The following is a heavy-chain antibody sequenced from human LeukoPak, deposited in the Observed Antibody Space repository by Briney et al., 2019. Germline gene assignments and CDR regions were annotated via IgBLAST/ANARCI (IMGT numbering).Heavy chain of an antibody. CDR3: ARDLGPSVPQRGYNWFDP. CDR2: IYYSGST. Sequence: PSETLSLTCTVSGGSISSYYWSWIRQPPGKGLEWIGYIYYSGSTNYNPSLKSRVTISVDTSKNQFSLKLSSVTAADTAVYYCARDLGPSVPQRGYNWFDPWGQGTLVTVSS. V-gene: IGHV4-59*12. J-gene: IGHJ5*02. CDR1: GGSISSYY. D-gene: IGHD3/OR15-3a*01.